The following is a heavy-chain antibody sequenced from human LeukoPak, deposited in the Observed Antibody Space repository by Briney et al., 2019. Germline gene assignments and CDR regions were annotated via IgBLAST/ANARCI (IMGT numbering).Heavy chain of an antibody. V-gene: IGHV3-53*01. CDR2: IYAGGNT. J-gene: IGHJ4*02. D-gene: IGHD2-15*01. CDR1: GFTVSQSY. Sequence: PGGSLRLSCAASGFTVSQSYMSWVRQAPGKGLEWVSIIYAGGNTYYADSVKGRFTISRDTSKNTAYLEMNSLRVEDTAMYYCARDLPQPMVVAATNDYWGQGTLVSVSS. CDR3: ARDLPQPMVVAATNDY.